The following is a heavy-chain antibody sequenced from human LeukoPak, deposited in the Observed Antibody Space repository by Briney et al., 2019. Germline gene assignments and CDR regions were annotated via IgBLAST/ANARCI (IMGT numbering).Heavy chain of an antibody. J-gene: IGHJ4*02. CDR2: ISHDGDNK. D-gene: IGHD3-10*01. V-gene: IGHV3-30*14. Sequence: GGSLRLSCAASGFTFSNYAMHWVRQAPGKGLKWVAVISHDGDNKYYADSVKGRFTISRDNSKNTLYLEMNSLRAEDTAVYYCARVGEITMVRGAPLYFDCWGQGALVSVSS. CDR3: ARVGEITMVRGAPLYFDC. CDR1: GFTFSNYA.